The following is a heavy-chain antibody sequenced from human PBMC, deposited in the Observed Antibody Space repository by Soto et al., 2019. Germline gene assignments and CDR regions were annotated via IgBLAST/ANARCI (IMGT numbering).Heavy chain of an antibody. CDR2: ISGSGGST. V-gene: IGHV3-23*01. Sequence: EVQLLESGGGLVQPGGSLRLSCAASGFTFSSYAMSWVRQAPGKGLEWVSAISGSGGSTYYADSVKGRFTISRDNSKNTLYLQMNSLRAEDTAVYYCAKDHPYDILTGDWGDAFDIWGQGTMVTVSS. CDR3: AKDHPYDILTGDWGDAFDI. CDR1: GFTFSSYA. D-gene: IGHD3-9*01. J-gene: IGHJ3*02.